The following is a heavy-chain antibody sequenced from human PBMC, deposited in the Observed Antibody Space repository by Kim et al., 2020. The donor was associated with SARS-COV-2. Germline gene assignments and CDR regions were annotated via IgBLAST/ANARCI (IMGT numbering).Heavy chain of an antibody. CDR1: GYTFTSYD. CDR3: AREGGGNILSATFGKKEY. CDR2: MNPNTGKT. V-gene: IGHV1-8*01. Sequence: ASVKVSCKASGYTFTSYDLNWVRQATGQGLEWIGWMNPNTGKTGHAQRFQGRVTMTRDTSTSTAYMELSSLGSEDTAVYYCAREGGGNILSATFGKKEY. J-gene: IGHJ1*01. D-gene: IGHD3-16*01.